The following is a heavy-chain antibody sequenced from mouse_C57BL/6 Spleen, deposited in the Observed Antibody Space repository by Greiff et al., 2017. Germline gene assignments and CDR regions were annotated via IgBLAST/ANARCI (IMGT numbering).Heavy chain of an antibody. J-gene: IGHJ3*01. CDR3: ASGASGGFAY. V-gene: IGHV2-6*01. Sequence: VKLVESGPGLVAPSQSLSITCTVSGFSLTSYGVDWVRQSPGKGLEWLGVIRGVGSTNYNSALKSRLSSSKDNSKSQVFLKMNSLPTDDTAMYYCASGASGGFAYWGQGTLVTVSA. CDR2: IRGVGST. CDR1: GFSLTSYG.